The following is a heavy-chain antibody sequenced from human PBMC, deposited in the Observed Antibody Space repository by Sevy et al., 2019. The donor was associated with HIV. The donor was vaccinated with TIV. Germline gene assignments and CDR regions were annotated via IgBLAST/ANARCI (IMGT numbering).Heavy chain of an antibody. CDR1: GLTVSSNY. J-gene: IGHJ6*02. V-gene: IGHV3-53*01. CDR3: ARDRGFWSGYDYYYYGMDV. CDR2: IYSGGST. Sequence: GGSLRLSCAASGLTVSSNYMSWVRQAPGKGLEWVSVIYSGGSTYYADSVKGRFTISRDNSKNTLYLQMNSLRAEDTAVYYCARDRGFWSGYDYYYYGMDVWGQGTTVTVSS. D-gene: IGHD3-3*01.